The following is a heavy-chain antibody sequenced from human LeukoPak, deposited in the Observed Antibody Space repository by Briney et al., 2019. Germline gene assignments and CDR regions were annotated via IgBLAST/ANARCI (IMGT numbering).Heavy chain of an antibody. V-gene: IGHV3-30*09. D-gene: IGHD1/OR15-1a*01. CDR3: ARFRAATTRFDY. CDR2: VSFDGNTT. J-gene: IGHJ4*02. Sequence: SGRSLRLSCAASGFTFRNYAMYWVRQAPGRGLEWAAVVSFDGNTTFYSDSVKGQFAISRDNSKNTLYLEMNSLRPEDTAVYYCARFRAATTRFDYWGQGTLVTVSS. CDR1: GFTFRNYA.